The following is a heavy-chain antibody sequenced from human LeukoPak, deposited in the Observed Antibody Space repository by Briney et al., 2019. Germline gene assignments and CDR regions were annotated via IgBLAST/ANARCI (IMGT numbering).Heavy chain of an antibody. D-gene: IGHD6-6*01. CDR1: GGTFSSYA. Sequence: SVKVSCKAPGGTFSSYAISWVRQAPGQGLEWMGGIIPIFGTANSAQKFQGRVTITADESTSTAYMELSSLRSEDTAVYYCAREDSSSSEYFDYWGQGTLVTVSS. CDR2: IIPIFGTA. V-gene: IGHV1-69*13. CDR3: AREDSSSSEYFDY. J-gene: IGHJ4*02.